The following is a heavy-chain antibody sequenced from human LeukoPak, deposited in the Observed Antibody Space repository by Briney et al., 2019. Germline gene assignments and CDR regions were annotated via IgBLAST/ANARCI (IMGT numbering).Heavy chain of an antibody. CDR2: ISYDGSNK. D-gene: IGHD2-2*02. Sequence: PGRSLRLSCAASGFTFSSYGMHWVRQAPGKGLEWVAVISYDGSNKYYADSVKGRFTISRDNSKNTLYLQMNSLRAEDTAVYYCARDAGTCSSTSCYSPLYYYGMDVWGRGTTVTVSS. J-gene: IGHJ6*02. CDR1: GFTFSSYG. CDR3: ARDAGTCSSTSCYSPLYYYGMDV. V-gene: IGHV3-30*03.